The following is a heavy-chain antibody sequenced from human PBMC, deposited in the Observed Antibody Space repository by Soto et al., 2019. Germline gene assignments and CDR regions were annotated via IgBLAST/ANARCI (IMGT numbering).Heavy chain of an antibody. CDR2: IYYSGST. V-gene: IGHV4-59*01. CDR1: GGSISSYY. J-gene: IGHJ4*02. CDR3: ARGIGYSLYYFDY. Sequence: PSETLSLTCTASGGSISSYYWSWIRQPPGKGLEWIGYIYYSGSTNYNPSLKSRVTISVDTSKNQFSLKLSSVTAADTAVYYCARGIGYSLYYFDYWGQGTLDTVSS. D-gene: IGHD5-18*01.